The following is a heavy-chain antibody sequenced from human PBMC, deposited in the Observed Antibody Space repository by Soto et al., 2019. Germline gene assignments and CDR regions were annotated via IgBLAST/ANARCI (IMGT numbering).Heavy chain of an antibody. CDR1: GFTFSSYA. D-gene: IGHD3-16*01. V-gene: IGHV3-64*01. J-gene: IGHJ6*03. CDR3: ARGWPERGYYYYYYMDV. Sequence: GGSLRLSCAASGFTFSSYAMHWVRQAPGKGLEYVSAISSNGGSTYYANSVKGRFTISRDNSKNTLYLQMGSLRAEDMAVYYCARGWPERGYYYYYYMDVWGKGTTVTVSS. CDR2: ISSNGGST.